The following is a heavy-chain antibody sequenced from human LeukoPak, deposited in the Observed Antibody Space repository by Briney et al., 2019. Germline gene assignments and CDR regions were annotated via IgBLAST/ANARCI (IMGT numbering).Heavy chain of an antibody. D-gene: IGHD3-9*01. CDR2: IHYTGAT. CDR1: GESITGHY. Sequence: SETLSLTCAVYGESITGHYWSWIRQTPGRGLEWVGEIHYTGATSYNPSLKSRATISTDTSKNQFSLRLSSVTAADTAVYYCARGNILTGYCFDFWGQGALVTVSS. CDR3: ARGNILTGYCFDF. J-gene: IGHJ4*02. V-gene: IGHV4-34*01.